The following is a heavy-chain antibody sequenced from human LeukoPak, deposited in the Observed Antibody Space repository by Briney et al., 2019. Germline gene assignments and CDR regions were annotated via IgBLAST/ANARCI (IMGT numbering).Heavy chain of an antibody. Sequence: SETLSLTCTVSGGSINNYYWSWIRQPPGKGLEWIGYASHSGSTNSSPSLKSRVSISVDTSKNQISLKLSSVTAADTAVYYCARDTFYHTNSDYYEDVFDSWGQGTMVTVSS. CDR3: ARDTFYHTNSDYYEDVFDS. V-gene: IGHV4-59*01. CDR1: GGSINNYY. J-gene: IGHJ3*02. CDR2: ASHSGST. D-gene: IGHD3-22*01.